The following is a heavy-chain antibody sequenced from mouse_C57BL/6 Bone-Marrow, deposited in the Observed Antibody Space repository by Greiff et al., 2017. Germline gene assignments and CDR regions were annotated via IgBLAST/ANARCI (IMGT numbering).Heavy chain of an antibody. V-gene: IGHV1-81*01. J-gene: IGHJ2*01. CDR1: GYTFTSYG. Sequence: QVQLKQSGAELARPGASVKLSCKASGYTFTSYGISWVKQRTGQGLEWIGEIYPRSGNTYYNEKFKGKATLTADKSSSTAYMELRSLTSEDSAVYFCAGFHYYYGSSYDEYWGQGTTLTVSS. CDR3: AGFHYYYGSSYDEY. D-gene: IGHD1-1*01. CDR2: IYPRSGNT.